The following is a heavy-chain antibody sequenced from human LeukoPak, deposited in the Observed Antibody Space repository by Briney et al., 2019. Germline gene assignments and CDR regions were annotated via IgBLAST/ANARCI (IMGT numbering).Heavy chain of an antibody. D-gene: IGHD4-17*01. CDR3: ARDGPVITFDY. Sequence: GGSLRLSCAASGFTFSSYAMHWVRQAPGKGLEYVSAISSNGGNTYYANSVKGRFTISRDNSKNTLYLQMGSLRAEDMAVYYCARDGPVITFDYWGQGTLVTVSS. CDR1: GFTFSSYA. V-gene: IGHV3-64*01. J-gene: IGHJ4*02. CDR2: ISSNGGNT.